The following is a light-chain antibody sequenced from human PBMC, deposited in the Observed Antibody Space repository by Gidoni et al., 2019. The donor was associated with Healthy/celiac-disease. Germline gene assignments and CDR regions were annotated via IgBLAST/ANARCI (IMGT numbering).Light chain of an antibody. CDR1: QSVSSY. CDR3: QQRSNWPPIT. V-gene: IGKV3-11*01. CDR2: DAS. J-gene: IGKJ5*01. Sequence: EIVLTQSPATLAFSPGERATLSCRASQSVSSYLAWYQQKPGQAPRLLIYDASNRATGIPARFSGSGSGTDCTLTISSLEPEDFAVYYCQQRSNWPPITFGQGTRLEIK.